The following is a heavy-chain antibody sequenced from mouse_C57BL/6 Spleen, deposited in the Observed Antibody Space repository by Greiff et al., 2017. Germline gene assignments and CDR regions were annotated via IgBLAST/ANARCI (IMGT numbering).Heavy chain of an antibody. CDR3: ARGDLLLRFYAMDY. CDR1: GYTFTSYW. D-gene: IGHD1-1*01. V-gene: IGHV1-52*01. Sequence: QVQLQQPGAELVRPGSSVKLSCKASGYTFTSYWMHWVKQRPIQGLEWIGNIDPSDSETHYNQKFKDKATLPVAKSSSTAYMQLSSLTSEDSAVYYCARGDLLLRFYAMDYWGQGTSVTVSS. J-gene: IGHJ4*01. CDR2: IDPSDSET.